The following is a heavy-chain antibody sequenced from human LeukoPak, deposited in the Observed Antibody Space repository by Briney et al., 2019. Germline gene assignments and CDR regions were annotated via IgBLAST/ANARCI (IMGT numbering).Heavy chain of an antibody. CDR2: ITRGGGT. Sequence: GGSLRLSCAASGFTFSSYAMTWVRQAPGKGLEWVSGITRGGGTYYADSVKGRFTISRDNSKNTLYLQMRSLRAEDTAVYYCVRGITTPDCWGQGTLVTVSS. CDR3: VRGITTPDC. J-gene: IGHJ4*02. V-gene: IGHV3-23*01. D-gene: IGHD3-3*01. CDR1: GFTFSSYA.